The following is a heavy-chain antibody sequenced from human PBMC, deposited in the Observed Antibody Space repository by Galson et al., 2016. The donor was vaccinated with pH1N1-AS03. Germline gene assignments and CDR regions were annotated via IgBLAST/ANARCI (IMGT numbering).Heavy chain of an antibody. D-gene: IGHD2-8*01. V-gene: IGHV3-13*01. Sequence: SLRLSCAASGFTFSSYDMHWVRQPTGKGLEWLSTIGVTGDTYYPDSVKGRLTVSRDNSKSTLYLHMNNLRPEDTAVYYCARPHCTYNNCHWNDAFDMWGQGTMVTVSS. CDR1: GFTFSSYD. CDR3: ARPHCTYNNCHWNDAFDM. CDR2: IGVTGDT. J-gene: IGHJ3*02.